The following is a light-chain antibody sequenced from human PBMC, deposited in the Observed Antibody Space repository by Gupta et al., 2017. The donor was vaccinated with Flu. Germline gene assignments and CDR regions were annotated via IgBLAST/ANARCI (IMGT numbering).Light chain of an antibody. Sequence: QSALTQPASVSGSPGQSITISCTGTSSDVGSYNLVSWYQQHPGKAPNLMIYEGSKRPSGVSNRFSGSKSGNKAYLTISGLQAEDEADYYCCSYAGSSTYVFGTGTKVTVL. J-gene: IGLJ1*01. CDR2: EGS. CDR3: CSYAGSSTYV. CDR1: SSDVGSYNL. V-gene: IGLV2-23*01.